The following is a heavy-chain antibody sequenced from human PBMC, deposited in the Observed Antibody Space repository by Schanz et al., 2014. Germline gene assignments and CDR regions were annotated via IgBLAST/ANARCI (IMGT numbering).Heavy chain of an antibody. J-gene: IGHJ2*01. CDR3: ARDTTWRLDL. D-gene: IGHD1-1*01. V-gene: IGHV4-61*02. CDR2: VFPNGIT. Sequence: QVQLQESGPGLVKPSQTLSLTCTVSGGSIRSGTYYWSWIRQPAGKALEWVGRVFPNGITNYNPSLKSRVTISLATSNTHFSLPLTSLTAADTAVYYCARDTTWRLDLWGRGTLVTVSS. CDR1: GGSIRSGTYY.